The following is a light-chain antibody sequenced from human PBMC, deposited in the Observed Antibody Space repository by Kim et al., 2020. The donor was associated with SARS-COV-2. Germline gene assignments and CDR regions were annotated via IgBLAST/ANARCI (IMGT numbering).Light chain of an antibody. CDR1: QSVSSN. V-gene: IGKV3-15*01. J-gene: IGKJ1*01. CDR3: QHYNSWPRT. CDR2: GAS. Sequence: VSPGERATLSCRASQSVSSNLAWYQQKPGQAPRLLIYGASTRATGFPARFSGSGSGTEFILTISSLQSEDFAVYYCQHYNSWPRTFGQGTKVDIK.